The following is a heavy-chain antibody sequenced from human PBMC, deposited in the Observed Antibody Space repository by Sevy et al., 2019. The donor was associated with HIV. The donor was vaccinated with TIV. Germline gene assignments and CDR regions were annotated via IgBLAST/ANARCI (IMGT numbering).Heavy chain of an antibody. CDR2: IIPTSGTA. V-gene: IGHV1-69*13. Sequence: ASVNVSCKVSGGNFRNYVITWVRQAPGQGLEWMGGIIPTSGTANYAQKFQGRVTIIADESTSTAYMELSSLRSEDTAVYYCARLYPCGGACYYFDSWGQGTLVTVSS. D-gene: IGHD2-21*02. J-gene: IGHJ4*02. CDR1: GGNFRNYV. CDR3: ARLYPCGGACYYFDS.